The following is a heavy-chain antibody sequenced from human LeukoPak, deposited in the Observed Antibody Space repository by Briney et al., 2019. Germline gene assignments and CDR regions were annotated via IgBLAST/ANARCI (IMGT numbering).Heavy chain of an antibody. V-gene: IGHV3-48*03. Sequence: GGSLRLSCGTSGFTFSSYEMNWVRQAPGKGLEWVSYISSSGSTIYYADSVKGRFTISRDNAKNSLYLQMNSLRAEDTAVYYCARDRRYSHHDYWGQGTLVTVSS. D-gene: IGHD5-18*01. CDR3: ARDRRYSHHDY. J-gene: IGHJ4*02. CDR2: ISSSGSTI. CDR1: GFTFSSYE.